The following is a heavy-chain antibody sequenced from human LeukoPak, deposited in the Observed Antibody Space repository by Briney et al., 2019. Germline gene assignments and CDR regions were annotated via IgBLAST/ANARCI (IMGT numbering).Heavy chain of an antibody. CDR1: GFTFSSYS. CDR3: ARDPSRTKDY. CDR2: ISSSSSYI. J-gene: IGHJ4*02. Sequence: GGSLRLSCAASGFTFSSYSMNWVRQAPGKGLEWVSSISSSSSYIYYADSVKGRSTISRDNAKNSLYLQMNSLRAEDTAVYYCARDPSRTKDYWGQGTLVTVSS. D-gene: IGHD1-14*01. V-gene: IGHV3-21*01.